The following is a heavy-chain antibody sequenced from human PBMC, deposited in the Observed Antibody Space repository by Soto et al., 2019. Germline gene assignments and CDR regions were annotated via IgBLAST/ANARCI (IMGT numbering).Heavy chain of an antibody. CDR2: ISSSGSTI. D-gene: IGHD3-3*01. J-gene: IGHJ6*02. CDR1: GFTFSDYY. Sequence: GGSLRLSCAASGFTFSDYYMSWIRQAPGKGLGWVSYISSSGSTIYYADSVKGRFTISRDNAKNSLYLQMNSLRAEDTAVYYCARGRIRITIFGVVKFYGMDVWGQGTTVTVSS. CDR3: ARGRIRITIFGVVKFYGMDV. V-gene: IGHV3-11*01.